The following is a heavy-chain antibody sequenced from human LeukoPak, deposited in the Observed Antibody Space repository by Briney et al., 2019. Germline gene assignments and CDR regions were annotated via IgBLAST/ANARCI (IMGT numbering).Heavy chain of an antibody. CDR2: IKQDGSDK. J-gene: IGHJ4*02. V-gene: IGHV3-7*01. Sequence: GGSLRLSCAASGFTFTKYWMAWVRQAPGKGLEWVGNIKQDGSDKNYMDSVKGRFTISRDNTKNSVYLQMSSLRAEDTAVYYCAREVWGPEYWGQGTLVTVSS. D-gene: IGHD1-14*01. CDR1: GFTFTKYW. CDR3: AREVWGPEY.